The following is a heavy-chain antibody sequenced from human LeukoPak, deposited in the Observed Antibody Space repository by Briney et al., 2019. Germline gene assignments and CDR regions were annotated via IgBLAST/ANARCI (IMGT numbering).Heavy chain of an antibody. J-gene: IGHJ4*02. V-gene: IGHV4-39*01. CDR2: TYYGGTT. D-gene: IGHD6-6*01. Sequence: SETLSLTCTVSGGSIISSSYYWVWIRQPPGKGLEWIGNTYYGGTTYYNPSLKSRVTISVDTSKNQFSLKLSSVTAADTAVYYCARHGGQLVPIYLDYWGQGTLVTVSS. CDR3: ARHGGQLVPIYLDY. CDR1: GGSIISSSYY.